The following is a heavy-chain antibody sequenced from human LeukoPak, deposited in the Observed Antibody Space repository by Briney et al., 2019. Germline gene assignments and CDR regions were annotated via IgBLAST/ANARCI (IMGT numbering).Heavy chain of an antibody. V-gene: IGHV3-30*03. CDR1: GFTFSHYD. CDR2: ISYDGNKK. J-gene: IGHJ4*02. Sequence: GGSLRLSCAASGFTFSHYDIHWVRQAPGKGLEWVAVISYDGNKKDYADSVRGRFTVSRDHSKNTLYLQMSSLRDEDTAVYYCARDRDHSSTIDYWGQGTLVTVSS. CDR3: ARDRDHSSTIDY. D-gene: IGHD2-15*01.